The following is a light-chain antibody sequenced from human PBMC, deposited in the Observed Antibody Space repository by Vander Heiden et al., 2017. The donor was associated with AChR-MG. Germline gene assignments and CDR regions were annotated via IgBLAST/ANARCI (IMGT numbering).Light chain of an antibody. J-gene: IGLJ3*02. CDR1: RSEFGSYGL. Sequence: QSTVTHPASVSASPGLSISISRTATRSEFGSYGLVSWYHQHPGKAPKLMIYEVTKRPLGVAHRFSGAKSGKSASRTISGLQPEDEADYYCCSYEGVKTWVFGGGTRLTVL. CDR2: EVT. CDR3: CSYEGVKTWV. V-gene: IGLV2-23*02.